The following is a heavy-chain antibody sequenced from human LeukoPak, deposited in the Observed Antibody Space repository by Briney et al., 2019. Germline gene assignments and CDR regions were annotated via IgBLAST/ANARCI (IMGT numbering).Heavy chain of an antibody. J-gene: IGHJ5*02. Sequence: ASVKVSCKASGYTFTSYAMNWVRQAPGQGLEWMGWINTNTGNPTYAQGFTGRFVFSLDTSVSTAYLQISSLKAEDTAAYYCARLGYCSSTSCPRGRWFDPWGQGTLVTVSS. CDR2: INTNTGNP. CDR3: ARLGYCSSTSCPRGRWFDP. CDR1: GYTFTSYA. D-gene: IGHD2-2*01. V-gene: IGHV7-4-1*02.